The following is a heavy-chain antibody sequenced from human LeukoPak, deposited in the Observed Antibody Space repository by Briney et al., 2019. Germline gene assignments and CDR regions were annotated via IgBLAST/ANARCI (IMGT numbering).Heavy chain of an antibody. CDR3: AKAPKGYCSGSSCYPLDY. CDR2: ITNTGTNI. CDR1: GFTFSSYA. V-gene: IGHV3-23*01. D-gene: IGHD2-15*01. J-gene: IGHJ4*02. Sequence: GGSLRLSCEASGFTFSSYAMSWVRQAPGKGLECVSVITNTGTNIYSADSVKGRFTISRDNSKNTLYLQMNSLRAEDTAVYYCAKAPKGYCSGSSCYPLDYWGQGSLVTVSS.